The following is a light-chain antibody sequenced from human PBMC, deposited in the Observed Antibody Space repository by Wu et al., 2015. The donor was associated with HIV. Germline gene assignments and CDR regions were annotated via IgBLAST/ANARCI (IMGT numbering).Light chain of an antibody. CDR1: QSVSNY. CDR3: QQRNIWPLT. V-gene: IGKV3-11*01. J-gene: IGKJ5*01. Sequence: EIVLTQSPATLSLSPGERATLSCRASQSVSNYLAWYQQKLGQAPRLLIHGASIRATGIPARFSGTGSGTDFTLTISSLEPDDFAVYYRQQRNIWPLTFGQGTRLEMK. CDR2: GAS.